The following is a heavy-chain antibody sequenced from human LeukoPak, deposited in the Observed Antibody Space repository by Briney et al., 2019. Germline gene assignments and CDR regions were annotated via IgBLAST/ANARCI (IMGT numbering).Heavy chain of an antibody. CDR2: ISSSSSYI. J-gene: IGHJ4*02. D-gene: IGHD6-13*01. V-gene: IGHV3-21*01. CDR3: AINRRLYSSSWYPFDY. Sequence: WGSLRLSCAASGFTFSSYSMNWVRQAPGKGLEWDSSISSSSSYIYYADSVKGRFTISRDNAKNSLYLQMNSLRAEDTAVYYCAINRRLYSSSWYPFDYWGQGTLVTVSS. CDR1: GFTFSSYS.